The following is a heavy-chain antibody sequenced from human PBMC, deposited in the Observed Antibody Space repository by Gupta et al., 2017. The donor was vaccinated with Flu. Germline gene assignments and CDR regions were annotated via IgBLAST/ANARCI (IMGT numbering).Heavy chain of an antibody. V-gene: IGHV4-39*01. Sequence: HLQLQESGPGLVKPSETLSLTCTVSGGSISRSSYCWGWIRQPPGKGLVWIGSIYYSGSTYYNPSLMSRVTISVDTSKNQFSLKLSSVTAADTTVYYCARRYIVLMGLDYWGQGTLVTVSS. CDR1: GGSISRSSYC. CDR2: IYYSGST. D-gene: IGHD2-8*01. J-gene: IGHJ4*02. CDR3: ARRYIVLMGLDY.